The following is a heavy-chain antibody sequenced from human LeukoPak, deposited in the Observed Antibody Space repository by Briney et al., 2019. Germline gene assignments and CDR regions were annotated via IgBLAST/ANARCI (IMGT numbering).Heavy chain of an antibody. V-gene: IGHV4-34*01. CDR1: GGSFSGYY. D-gene: IGHD2-2*01. CDR3: ARGLSHIVVVPAATPDWFDP. J-gene: IGHJ5*02. CDR2: INHSGST. Sequence: SETLSLTCAVYGGSFSGYYWSWIRQPPGKGLEWIGEINHSGSTNYNPSLKGRVTISVDTSKNQFSLKLSSVTAADTAVYYCARGLSHIVVVPAATPDWFDPWGQGTLVTVSS.